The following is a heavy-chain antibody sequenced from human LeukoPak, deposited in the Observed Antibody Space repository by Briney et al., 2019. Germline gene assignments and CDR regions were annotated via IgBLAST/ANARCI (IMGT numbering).Heavy chain of an antibody. Sequence: ASVKVSCKASGYTFTSYGISWVRQAPGQGLEWMGWISAYNGNTNYAQKLQGRVTMTTDTSTSTAYMELRSLRSDDTAVYYCASHYGDYEDWDFWFDPWAREPWSPSPQ. D-gene: IGHD4-17*01. CDR2: ISAYNGNT. CDR1: GYTFTSYG. V-gene: IGHV1-18*04. J-gene: IGHJ5*02. CDR3: ASHYGDYEDWDFWFDP.